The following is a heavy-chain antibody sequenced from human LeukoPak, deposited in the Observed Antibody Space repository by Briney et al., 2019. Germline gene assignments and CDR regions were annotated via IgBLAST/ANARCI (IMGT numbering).Heavy chain of an antibody. Sequence: PGRSLRLSCAASGFTFDDYAMHWVRQAPGKGLEWVSGISWNSGSIGYADSVKGRFTISRDNAKNSLYLQMNSLRAEDTALYYCAKGYYYGSGGNWFDPWGQGTLVTVSS. J-gene: IGHJ5*02. D-gene: IGHD3-10*01. CDR2: ISWNSGSI. CDR3: AKGYYYGSGGNWFDP. CDR1: GFTFDDYA. V-gene: IGHV3-9*01.